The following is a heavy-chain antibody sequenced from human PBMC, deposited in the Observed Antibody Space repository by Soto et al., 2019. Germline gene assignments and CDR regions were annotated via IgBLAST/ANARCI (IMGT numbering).Heavy chain of an antibody. CDR1: GDSVSSNSAA. CDR3: AGTTSHQWYYMDV. V-gene: IGHV6-1*01. CDR2: TYYRSRWYN. J-gene: IGHJ6*03. Sequence: SQTLSLTCAISGDSVSSNSAAWNWIRLSPSRGLEWLARTYYRSRWYNDYAVFVRSRITVNPDTSKNKFSLQLTSVTPEDTAVYYCAGTTSHQWYYMDVWGKGTTVTVSS. D-gene: IGHD1-7*01.